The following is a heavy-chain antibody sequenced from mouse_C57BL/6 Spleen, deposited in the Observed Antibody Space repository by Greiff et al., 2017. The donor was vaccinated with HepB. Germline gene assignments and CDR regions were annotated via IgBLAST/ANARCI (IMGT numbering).Heavy chain of an antibody. CDR1: GYTFTSYW. CDR2: IDPSDSYT. V-gene: IGHV1-69*01. J-gene: IGHJ2*01. CDR3: ARGGTMVTTGLDY. D-gene: IGHD2-2*01. Sequence: QVQLQQPGAELVMPGASVKLSCKASGYTFTSYWMHWVKQRPGQGLEWIGEIDPSDSYTNYNQKFKGKSTLTVDKSSSTAYMQLSSLTSEDSAVFYCARGGTMVTTGLDYWGQGTTLTVSS.